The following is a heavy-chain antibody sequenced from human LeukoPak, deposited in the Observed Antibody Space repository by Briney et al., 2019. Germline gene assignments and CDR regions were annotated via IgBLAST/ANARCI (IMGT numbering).Heavy chain of an antibody. CDR3: AKGGKWDVSPFDY. D-gene: IGHD1-26*01. CDR1: GFTFTSYS. Sequence: GGSLRLSCAASGFTFTSYSMNWVRQAPGKGLEWVSTISGGGGSTYYADSVKGRFTISRDNSKNTLYLQVNSLRAEDTAVYYCAKGGKWDVSPFDYWGQGTLVTVSS. CDR2: ISGGGGST. J-gene: IGHJ4*02. V-gene: IGHV3-23*01.